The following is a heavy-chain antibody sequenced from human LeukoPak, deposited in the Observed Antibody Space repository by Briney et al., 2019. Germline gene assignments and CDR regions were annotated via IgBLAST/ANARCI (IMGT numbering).Heavy chain of an antibody. Sequence: GGSLRLSCAASGFTFSSYWMSWVRQAPGKGLEWVANIKQDGSEKYYVDSVKGRFTISRDNAKNSLYLQMNSLRAEDTAVYYCARDTRYCSSTSCSKDYYMDVWGKGTTVTVSS. D-gene: IGHD2-2*01. CDR1: GFTFSSYW. CDR2: IKQDGSEK. CDR3: ARDTRYCSSTSCSKDYYMDV. J-gene: IGHJ6*03. V-gene: IGHV3-7*01.